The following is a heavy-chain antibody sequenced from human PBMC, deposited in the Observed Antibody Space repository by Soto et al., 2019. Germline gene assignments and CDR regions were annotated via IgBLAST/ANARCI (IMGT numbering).Heavy chain of an antibody. J-gene: IGHJ6*02. CDR1: GGSISSGGYY. D-gene: IGHD2-2*01. V-gene: IGHV4-31*03. CDR3: ASSSTSLGMDV. Sequence: QLQLQESGPGLVKPSQTLSLTCTVSGGSISSGGYYWSWSRQHPRKGLACTWYIYYSGSTYYNPSXKXRVTISVDTSKNQFSLKLSSVTAADTAVYYCASSSTSLGMDVWGQGTTVTVSS. CDR2: IYYSGST.